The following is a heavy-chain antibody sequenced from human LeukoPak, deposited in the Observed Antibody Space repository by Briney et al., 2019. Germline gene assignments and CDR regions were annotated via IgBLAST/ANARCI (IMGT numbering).Heavy chain of an antibody. CDR2: IYPVDSDT. Sequence: ESLKISCKGSGYSFTTYWIGWVRQMPGKGLEWMGIIYPVDSDTRYSPSFQGQVTISADKSISTAYLQWRSLKASDTAMYYCARRGLEWSMDNWGQGTLVTVSS. V-gene: IGHV5-51*01. J-gene: IGHJ4*02. D-gene: IGHD3-3*01. CDR3: ARRGLEWSMDN. CDR1: GYSFTTYW.